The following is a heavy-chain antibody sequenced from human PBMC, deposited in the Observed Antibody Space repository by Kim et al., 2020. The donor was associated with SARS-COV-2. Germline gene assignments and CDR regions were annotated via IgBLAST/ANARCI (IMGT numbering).Heavy chain of an antibody. CDR3: ARVRGVTVLLGYYYYGMDV. CDR2: INHSGST. D-gene: IGHD3-10*01. V-gene: IGHV4-34*01. J-gene: IGHJ6*02. CDR1: GGSFSGYY. Sequence: SETLSLTCAVYGGSFSGYYWSWIRQPPGKGLEWIGEINHSGSTNYNPSLKSRVTISVDTSKNQFPLKLSSVTAADTAVYYCARVRGVTVLLGYYYYGMDVWGQGTTVTVSS.